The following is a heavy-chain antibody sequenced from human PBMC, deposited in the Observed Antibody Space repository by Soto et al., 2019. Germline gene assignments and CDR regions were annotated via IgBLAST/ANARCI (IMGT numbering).Heavy chain of an antibody. J-gene: IGHJ1*01. CDR2: ISGSGAST. V-gene: IGHV3-23*01. Sequence: EVQLLESGGGLVQPGGSLRLSCAVSGFPFCNYALSWVRQAPGKGLEWVSSISGSGASTYYRYSVKCRFTISRDNSKNTLYPQMNSLRTEDTAVYYCATDLVISSWVTCCKHWGPGVLVIVSS. CDR3: ATDLVISSWVTCCKH. CDR1: GFPFCNYA. D-gene: IGHD6-13*01.